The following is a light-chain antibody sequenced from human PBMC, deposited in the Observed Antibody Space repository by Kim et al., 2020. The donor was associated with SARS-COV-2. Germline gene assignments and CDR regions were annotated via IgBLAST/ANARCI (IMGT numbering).Light chain of an antibody. CDR2: KAS. CDR3: QQYLSYWT. V-gene: IGKV1-5*03. Sequence: SASVGDRVTITCRASQRISTSLAWYQPKPGQAPILLISKASSLRSGVPSRFSGSGSGFDFTLTISSLQPDDSATYYCQQYLSYWTFGQGTKVDIK. J-gene: IGKJ1*01. CDR1: QRISTS.